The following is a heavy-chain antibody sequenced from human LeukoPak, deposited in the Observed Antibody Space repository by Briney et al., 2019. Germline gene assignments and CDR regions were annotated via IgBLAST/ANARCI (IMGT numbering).Heavy chain of an antibody. CDR3: ARDDGYDSSGSYGAFDY. D-gene: IGHD3-22*01. J-gene: IGHJ4*02. Sequence: PGGSLRLSCAASGFTFSSYSMNWVRQAPGKGLEWVSYISSSSSTIYYADSVKGRFTISRDNAKNSLYLQMNSLRDEDTAVYYCARDDGYDSSGSYGAFDYWGQGTLVTVSS. CDR2: ISSSSSTI. V-gene: IGHV3-48*02. CDR1: GFTFSSYS.